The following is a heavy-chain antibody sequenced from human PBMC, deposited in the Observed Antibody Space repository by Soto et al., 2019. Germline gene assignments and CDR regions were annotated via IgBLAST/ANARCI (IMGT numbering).Heavy chain of an antibody. V-gene: IGHV3-48*03. J-gene: IGHJ6*02. D-gene: IGHD3-3*01. CDR3: ARDRDYYDFWSGYYSPGTYGMDV. Sequence: GGSLRLSCAASGFTFSSYEMNWVSQAPGKGLEWVSYISSSGSTIYYADSVKGRFTISRDNAKNSLYLQMNSLRAEDTAVYYCARDRDYYDFWSGYYSPGTYGMDVWGQGTTVTVSS. CDR2: ISSSGSTI. CDR1: GFTFSSYE.